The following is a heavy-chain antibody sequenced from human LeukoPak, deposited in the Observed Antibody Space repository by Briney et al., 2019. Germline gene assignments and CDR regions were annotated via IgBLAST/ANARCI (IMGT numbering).Heavy chain of an antibody. D-gene: IGHD1-26*01. CDR1: GGSFSGYY. CDR3: ARVGATPGFDY. V-gene: IGHV4-34*01. Sequence: SETLSLTCAVYGGSFSGYYWSWIRQPPGKGLEWIGSIYHSGSTYYNPSLKSRVTISVDTSKNQFSLKLSSVTAADTAVYYCARVGATPGFDYWGQGTLVTVSS. J-gene: IGHJ4*02. CDR2: IYHSGST.